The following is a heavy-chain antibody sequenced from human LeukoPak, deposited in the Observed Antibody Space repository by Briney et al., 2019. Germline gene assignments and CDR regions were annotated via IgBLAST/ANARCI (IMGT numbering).Heavy chain of an antibody. D-gene: IGHD1-26*01. CDR3: ARGAYVSGSYRDY. CDR1: GYTFTGYY. V-gene: IGHV1-8*02. CDR2: MNPNSGNT. Sequence: ASVKVSCKASGYTFTGYYMHWVRQAPGRGLEWMGWMNPNSGNTGYAQKFQGRVTMTRNTSISAAYMELSSLRSEDTAVYYCARGAYVSGSYRDYWGQGTLVTVSS. J-gene: IGHJ4*02.